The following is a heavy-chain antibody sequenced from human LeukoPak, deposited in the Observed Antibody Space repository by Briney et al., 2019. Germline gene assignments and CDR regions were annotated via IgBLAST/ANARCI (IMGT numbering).Heavy chain of an antibody. CDR2: IYHSGST. CDR3: ARVSTSEDY. CDR1: GYSISSGYY. J-gene: IGHJ4*02. V-gene: IGHV4-38-2*02. Sequence: PSETLSLTCTVSGYSISSGYYWGWIRQPPGKGLEWIGSIYHSGSTYYNPSLKSRVTISVDTSKNQFSLKLSSVTAVDTAVYYCARVSTSEDYWGQGTLVTVSS.